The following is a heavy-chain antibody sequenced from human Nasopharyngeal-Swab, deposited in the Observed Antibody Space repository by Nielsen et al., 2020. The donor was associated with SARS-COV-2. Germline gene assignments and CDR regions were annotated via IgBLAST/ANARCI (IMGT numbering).Heavy chain of an antibody. CDR3: AREGGDSYGSGGAFDI. CDR1: GFTFGDYG. J-gene: IGHJ3*02. Sequence: GESLKISCTAYGFTFGDYGMTWVRQAPGKGLEWVAVISYDGSNKYYADSVKGRFTISRDNSKNTLYLQMNRLRPEDTAVYYCAREGGDSYGSGGAFDIWGQGTMVTVSS. D-gene: IGHD5-18*01. V-gene: IGHV3-30-3*01. CDR2: ISYDGSNK.